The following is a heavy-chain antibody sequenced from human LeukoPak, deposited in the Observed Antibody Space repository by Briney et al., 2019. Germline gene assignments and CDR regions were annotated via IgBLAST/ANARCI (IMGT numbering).Heavy chain of an antibody. CDR1: GGSVSSYY. D-gene: IGHD2-21*01. J-gene: IGHJ2*01. Sequence: SETLSLTCTVSGGSVSSYYWSWMRQSPGKGLEWIGYVYYSGSTNYNPALKSRVTISLDTSENQFSLKLSSVTAAGTAVYYCAREANSPTARYWYFDLWGRGTQVTVSS. CDR2: VYYSGST. CDR3: AREANSPTARYWYFDL. V-gene: IGHV4-59*02.